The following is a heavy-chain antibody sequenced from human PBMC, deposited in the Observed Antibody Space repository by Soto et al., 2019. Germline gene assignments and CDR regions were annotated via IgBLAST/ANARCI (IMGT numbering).Heavy chain of an antibody. CDR3: ARVPAYGSGSYVADY. Sequence: ASVKVSCKASGYTFTSYAVHWLRQAPGQRLEWMGWINGGSGNTKYSQQFQGRVNITRDTSASTAYMELSSLRSEDTAVYYCARVPAYGSGSYVADYWGQGTLVTVSS. CDR1: GYTFTSYA. V-gene: IGHV1-3*01. CDR2: INGGSGNT. D-gene: IGHD3-10*01. J-gene: IGHJ4*02.